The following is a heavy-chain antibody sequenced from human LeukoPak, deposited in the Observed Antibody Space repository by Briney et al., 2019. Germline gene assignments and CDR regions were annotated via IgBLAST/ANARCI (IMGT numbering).Heavy chain of an antibody. CDR2: LYYSGST. Sequence: PSETLSLTCTVSGGSISSYYWSWIRQPPGKGLEWIGYLYYSGSTNYNPSLKSRVTISVDTSKNQFSLKLSSVTAADTAVYYCARSIDLEFDPWGQGTLVTVSS. D-gene: IGHD3-9*01. J-gene: IGHJ5*02. CDR3: ARSIDLEFDP. CDR1: GGSISSYY. V-gene: IGHV4-59*01.